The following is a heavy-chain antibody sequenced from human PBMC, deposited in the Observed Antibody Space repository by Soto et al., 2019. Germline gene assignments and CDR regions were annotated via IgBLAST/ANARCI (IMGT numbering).Heavy chain of an antibody. Sequence: EVQLVESGGGLIQPGGSLRLSCAASGFTFSSNDMNWVRQAPGKGLDWVSLIYSGGSTYYADSVKGRFTISRDNSKNTLSIQMSSLRAEDTAVYYCATRPLLPGAHWCQGTMVTVSS. CDR2: IYSGGST. CDR3: ATRPLLPGAH. D-gene: IGHD3-22*01. J-gene: IGHJ3*01. V-gene: IGHV3-53*01. CDR1: GFTFSSND.